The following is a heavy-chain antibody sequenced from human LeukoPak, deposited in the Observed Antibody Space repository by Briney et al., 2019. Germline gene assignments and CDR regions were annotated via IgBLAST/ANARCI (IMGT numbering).Heavy chain of an antibody. V-gene: IGHV3-21*01. CDR3: ARTMYYHESTSYFSEAFDV. Sequence: GGSLRLSCAATGFTLSGHSMNWVRQAPGKGLDWVSSISPTSAYIYYQDSVKGRFTISRDDAKNSLYLEMDSLRAEDTAVYYCARTMYYHESTSYFSEAFDVWGQGTMVTVSS. J-gene: IGHJ3*01. CDR2: ISPTSAYI. CDR1: GFTLSGHS. D-gene: IGHD2-2*01.